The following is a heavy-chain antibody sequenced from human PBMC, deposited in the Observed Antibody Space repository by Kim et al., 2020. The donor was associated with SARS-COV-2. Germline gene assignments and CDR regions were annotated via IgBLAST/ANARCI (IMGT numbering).Heavy chain of an antibody. Sequence: SETLSLTCTVSGGSIRSSSYYWGWIRQPPGKGLEWIGSIYYSGSTYYNPSLKSRVTISVDTSKNQFSLKLSSVTAADTAVYYCARQSFYYDSSGYYQYYFDYWGQGTLVTVSS. CDR2: IYYSGST. D-gene: IGHD3-22*01. CDR3: ARQSFYYDSSGYYQYYFDY. CDR1: GGSIRSSSYY. V-gene: IGHV4-39*01. J-gene: IGHJ4*02.